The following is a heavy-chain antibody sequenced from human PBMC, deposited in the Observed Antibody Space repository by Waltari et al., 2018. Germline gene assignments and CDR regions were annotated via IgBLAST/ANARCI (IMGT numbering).Heavy chain of an antibody. CDR2: IYHSGST. Sequence: QVQLQESGPGLVKPTGTLALTCAVSGGPISIRTWWSGVRQPPGKGLEWIGEIYHSGSTNYNPSLKSRVTISVDKSKNQFSLKLSSVTAADTAVYYCARDEAAAGLDYWGQGTLVTVSS. CDR3: ARDEAAAGLDY. J-gene: IGHJ4*02. CDR1: GGPISIRTW. D-gene: IGHD6-13*01. V-gene: IGHV4-4*02.